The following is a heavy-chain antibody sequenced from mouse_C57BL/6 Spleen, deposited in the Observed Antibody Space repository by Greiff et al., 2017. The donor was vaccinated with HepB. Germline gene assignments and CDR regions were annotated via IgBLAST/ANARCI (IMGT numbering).Heavy chain of an antibody. V-gene: IGHV5-17*01. CDR2: ISSGSSTI. J-gene: IGHJ2*01. Sequence: EVKVVESGGGLVKPGGSLKLSCAASGFTFSDYGMHWVRQAPEKGLEWVAYISSGSSTIYYAATVKGRFTISRDNAKNTLFLQMTSLRSEDTAMYYCASSPFYYFDYWGQGTTLTVSS. CDR3: ASSPFYYFDY. CDR1: GFTFSDYG.